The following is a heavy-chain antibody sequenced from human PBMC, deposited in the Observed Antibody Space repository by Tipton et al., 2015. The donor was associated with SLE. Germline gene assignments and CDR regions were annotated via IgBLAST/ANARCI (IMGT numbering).Heavy chain of an antibody. V-gene: IGHV3-30*02. Sequence: LSLTCAVYGGSFSGYHGSWIRQPPGKGLEWVAFIRYDGSNKYYADSVKGRFTISRDNSKNTLYLQMNSLRAEDTAVYYCAKDGARGYYYYGMDVWGQGTTVTVSS. CDR3: AKDGARGYYYYGMDV. CDR2: IRYDGSNK. J-gene: IGHJ6*02. CDR1: GGSFSGYH. D-gene: IGHD3-16*01.